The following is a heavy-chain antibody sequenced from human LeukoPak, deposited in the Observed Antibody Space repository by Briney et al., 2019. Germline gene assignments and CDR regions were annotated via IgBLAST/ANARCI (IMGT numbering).Heavy chain of an antibody. Sequence: PSETLSLTCTVSGGSISSYYWSWIRQPAGKGLEWIGRIYTSGSTNYNPSLKSRVTMSVDTSKNQFSLKLSSVTAADTAVYYCARDLSSSWRSGWFDPWGQGTLVTVSS. CDR3: ARDLSSSWRSGWFDP. CDR1: GGSISSYY. CDR2: IYTSGST. D-gene: IGHD6-13*01. V-gene: IGHV4-4*07. J-gene: IGHJ5*02.